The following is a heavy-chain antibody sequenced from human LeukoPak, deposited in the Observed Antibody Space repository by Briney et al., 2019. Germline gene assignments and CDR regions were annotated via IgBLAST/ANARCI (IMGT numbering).Heavy chain of an antibody. D-gene: IGHD5-12*01. J-gene: IGHJ4*02. Sequence: RPSEILSLTCTVSGGSISSYYWSWIRQPPGKGLEWIGYIYYSGSTNYNPSLKSRVTISVDTSKNQFSLKLSSVTTADTAVYYCARHAESGYDRFDHWGQGTLVTVSS. CDR3: ARHAESGYDRFDH. CDR2: IYYSGST. V-gene: IGHV4-59*01. CDR1: GGSISSYY.